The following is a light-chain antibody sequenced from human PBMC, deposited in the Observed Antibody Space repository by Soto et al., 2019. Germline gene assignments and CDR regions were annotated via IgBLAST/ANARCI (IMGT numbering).Light chain of an antibody. J-gene: IGKJ5*01. CDR3: QLYSRSPRQIT. CDR2: DIS. Sequence: VLTQSPDTLSLSPGERATLSCRASQSVGSSSLGWYQQTPVQAPRLVIFDISNRATGIPDRFSGSGSGTDCTLTISRLEPEDFAVYYCQLYSRSPRQITFGQGTRLEIK. V-gene: IGKV3-20*01. CDR1: QSVGSSS.